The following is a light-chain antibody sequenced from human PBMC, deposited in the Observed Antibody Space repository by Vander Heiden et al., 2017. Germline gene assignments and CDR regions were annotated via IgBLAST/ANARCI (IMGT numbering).Light chain of an antibody. Sequence: QSALTQPASVSGSPGQSITISCPGTSSDAGGYNYVSWYQQHPGKAPKLMIYEVSNRPSGVSNRFSGSKSGNTASLTISGLQAEDEADYYCSSYTSSSPSDVVFGGGTKLTVL. CDR2: EVS. J-gene: IGLJ2*01. CDR3: SSYTSSSPSDVV. CDR1: SSDAGGYNY. V-gene: IGLV2-14*01.